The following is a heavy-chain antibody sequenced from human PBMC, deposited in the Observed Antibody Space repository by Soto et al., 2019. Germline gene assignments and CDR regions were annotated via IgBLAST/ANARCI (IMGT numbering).Heavy chain of an antibody. CDR3: ARGYCSRSSCYTGDAFDI. J-gene: IGHJ3*02. Sequence: GGSLRLPCAASGFTFSSYNMNWVRQAPGKGLEWVSSISSSSRYMYYADSVKGRLTISRDNAKNSLYLHMNSLRAEDTAVYYCARGYCSRSSCYTGDAFDIWGQGTVVTVSS. V-gene: IGHV3-21*01. CDR1: GFTFSSYN. D-gene: IGHD2-2*02. CDR2: ISSSSRYM.